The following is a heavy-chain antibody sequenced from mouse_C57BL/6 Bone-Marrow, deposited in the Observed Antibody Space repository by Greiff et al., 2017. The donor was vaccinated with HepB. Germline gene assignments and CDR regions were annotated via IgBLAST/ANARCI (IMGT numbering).Heavy chain of an antibody. CDR1: GYTFTSYW. CDR2: IDPSDSYT. Sequence: VQLQQPGAELVRPGTSVKLSCKASGYTFTSYWMHWVKQRPGQGLEWIGVIDPSDSYTNYNQKFKGKATLTVDTSSSTAYMQLSSLTSEDSAVYYCARIKGYYYGSSLYYFDYWGQGTTLTVSS. V-gene: IGHV1-59*01. D-gene: IGHD1-1*01. CDR3: ARIKGYYYGSSLYYFDY. J-gene: IGHJ2*01.